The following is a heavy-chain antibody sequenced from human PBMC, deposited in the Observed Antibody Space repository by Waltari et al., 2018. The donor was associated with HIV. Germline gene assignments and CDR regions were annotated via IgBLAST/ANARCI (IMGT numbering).Heavy chain of an antibody. Sequence: QVQLVQSGAEVKKPGSSVKVSCKASGGTFSSYTISWVRQAPGQGLEWMGRIIPIRGIANYAQKCQGRVTITADKSTSTAYMELSSLRSEDTAVYYCARDRSPYYYDSSGYYFFDYWGQGTLVTVSS. V-gene: IGHV1-69*08. CDR1: GGTFSSYT. CDR2: IIPIRGIA. J-gene: IGHJ4*02. D-gene: IGHD3-22*01. CDR3: ARDRSPYYYDSSGYYFFDY.